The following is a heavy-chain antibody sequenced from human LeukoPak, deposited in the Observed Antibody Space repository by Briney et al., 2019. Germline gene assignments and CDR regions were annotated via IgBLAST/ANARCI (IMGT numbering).Heavy chain of an antibody. CDR2: IIPIFGTA. CDR1: GGTFSKYA. CDR3: ARPPSITILGWVYFDY. V-gene: IGHV1-69*06. D-gene: IGHD3-9*01. J-gene: IGHJ4*02. Sequence: SVTVSCKASGGTFSKYAISWVRQAPGQGREWMGGIIPIFGTANYAQKFQGIVTITADKSTSTAYMELSSLRSEDTAVYYCARPPSITILGWVYFDYWGQGTLVTVSS.